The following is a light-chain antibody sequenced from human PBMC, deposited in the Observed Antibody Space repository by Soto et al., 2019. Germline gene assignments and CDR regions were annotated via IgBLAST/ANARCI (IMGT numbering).Light chain of an antibody. CDR1: SSDVGGYNY. CDR3: SSYAGSNNFEV. J-gene: IGLJ1*01. CDR2: EVS. V-gene: IGLV2-8*01. Sequence: QSALTQPPSASGSPGQSVTISCTGTSSDVGGYNYGSWYQQHPGKAPKLMIYEVSKRPSGVPDRFSGSKSGNTASLTVSGLQAEDEADYYCSSYAGSNNFEVFGTGTKVTVL.